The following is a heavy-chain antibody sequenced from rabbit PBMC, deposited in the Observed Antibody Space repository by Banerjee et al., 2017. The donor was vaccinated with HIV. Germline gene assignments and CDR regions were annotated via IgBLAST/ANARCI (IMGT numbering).Heavy chain of an antibody. Sequence: QSLEESGGDLVKPGASLTLTCTASGFSFSSSYYMCWVRQAPGKGLEWIGCTHTADGNTYYASWAKGRFTISKTSSTTVTLQMTSLTAADTATYFCARDPYGGYHGYGYALNLWGPGTLVTVS. J-gene: IGHJ4*01. D-gene: IGHD6-1*01. CDR3: ARDPYGGYHGYGYALNL. V-gene: IGHV1S40*01. CDR1: GFSFSSSYY. CDR2: THTADGNT.